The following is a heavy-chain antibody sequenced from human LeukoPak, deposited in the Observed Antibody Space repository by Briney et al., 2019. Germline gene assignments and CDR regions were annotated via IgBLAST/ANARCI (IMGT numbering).Heavy chain of an antibody. D-gene: IGHD1-26*01. V-gene: IGHV3-66*01. CDR1: GFTVSSNY. Sequence: LGGSLRLSCAASGFTVSSNYMSWVRQAPGKGLEWVSVIYSGGSTYYADSVKGRFTISRDNPKNTLYLQMNSLRAEDTAVYYCARDLALYSGSYDYWGQGTLVTVSS. CDR3: ARDLALYSGSYDY. CDR2: IYSGGST. J-gene: IGHJ4*02.